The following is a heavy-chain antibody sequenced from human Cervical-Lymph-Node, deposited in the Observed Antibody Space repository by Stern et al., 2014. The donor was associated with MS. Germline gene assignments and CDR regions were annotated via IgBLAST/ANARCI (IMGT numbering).Heavy chain of an antibody. CDR2: MKPSGGST. CDR3: ARDHGGTYYGLPDY. CDR1: GYTFTNYY. Sequence: VQLVESGAEVREPGASVKVSCKASGYTFTNYYMHWVRQAPGPGLEWMGMMKPSGGSTGSAQKFQGRVTRTRDTSTSTVYMELSSLRSEDTAVYYCARDHGGTYYGLPDYWGQGTLVTVSS. J-gene: IGHJ4*02. D-gene: IGHD1-26*01. V-gene: IGHV1-46*01.